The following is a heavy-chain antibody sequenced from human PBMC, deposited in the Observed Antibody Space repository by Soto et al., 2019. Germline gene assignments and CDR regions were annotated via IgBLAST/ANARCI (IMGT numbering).Heavy chain of an antibody. V-gene: IGHV1-69*01. CDR3: ARDGSGYRSRASPMDV. D-gene: IGHD3-22*01. CDR1: GDTFRSYA. J-gene: IGHJ6*02. CDR2: IIPIFGTA. Sequence: QVQLVQSGAEVKKPGSSVKVSCKGSGDTFRSYAISWVRQAPGQGLEWMGGIIPIFGTANYAQNYQGRVTITADESTSTAYTQLSSLRSEDTAVYYCARDGSGYRSRASPMDVWGQGTTVTVSS.